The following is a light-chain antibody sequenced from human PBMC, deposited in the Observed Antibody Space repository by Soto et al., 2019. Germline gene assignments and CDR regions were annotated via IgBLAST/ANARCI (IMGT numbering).Light chain of an antibody. CDR3: QQTYSTPWT. CDR1: QSIGTD. V-gene: IGKV1-39*01. CDR2: GAS. J-gene: IGKJ1*01. Sequence: DTHMNQSPSSLSAAFGDRVSITCRASQSIGTDLNWYQQKPGKAPKLLISGASTLQGGVPSRFSGSVSGTEFTLTISSLQPGDLATYFCQQTYSTPWTFAQGTKVDIK.